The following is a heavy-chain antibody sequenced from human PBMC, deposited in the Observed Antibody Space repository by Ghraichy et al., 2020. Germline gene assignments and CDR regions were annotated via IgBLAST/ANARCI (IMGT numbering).Heavy chain of an antibody. J-gene: IGHJ6*02. CDR3: ARIAVAGSVANPYYYYYGMDV. CDR2: ISAYNGNT. Sequence: ASVKVSCKASGYTFTSYGISWVRQAPGQGLEWMGWISAYNGNTNYAQKLQGRVTMTTDTSTSTAYMELRSLRSDDTAVYYCARIAVAGSVANPYYYYYGMDVWGQGTTVTVSS. D-gene: IGHD6-19*01. V-gene: IGHV1-18*01. CDR1: GYTFTSYG.